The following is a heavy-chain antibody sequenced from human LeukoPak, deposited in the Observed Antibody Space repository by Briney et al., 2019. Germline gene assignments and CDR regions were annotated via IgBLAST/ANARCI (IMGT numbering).Heavy chain of an antibody. CDR2: IYTSGSI. CDR3: ARWADYSSSYWFDP. Sequence: SETLSLTCTVSGGSISTYYWSWIRQPAGKGLEWIGRIYTSGSINYNPSLKSRVTMSVDTSKNQFSLKLSSVTAADTAVYYCARWADYSSSYWFDPWGQGTLVTVSS. V-gene: IGHV4-4*07. D-gene: IGHD6-6*01. CDR1: GGSISTYY. J-gene: IGHJ5*02.